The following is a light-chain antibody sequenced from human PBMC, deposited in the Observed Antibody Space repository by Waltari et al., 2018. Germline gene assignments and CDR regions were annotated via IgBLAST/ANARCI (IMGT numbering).Light chain of an antibody. J-gene: IGKJ5*01. V-gene: IGKV4-1*01. Sequence: DIVMTQSPDSLAVSLGERANINCKSSPSVLYSSNNKNYLAWYQQKPGQPPKLLIYWASTRESGVPDRFSGSGSGTDFTLTISSLQAEDVAVYYCQQYYSTPPITFGQGTRLEIK. CDR3: QQYYSTPPIT. CDR2: WAS. CDR1: PSVLYSSNNKNY.